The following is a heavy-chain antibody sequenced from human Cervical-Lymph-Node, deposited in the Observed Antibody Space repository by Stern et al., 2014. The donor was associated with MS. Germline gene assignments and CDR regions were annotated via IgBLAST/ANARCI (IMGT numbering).Heavy chain of an antibody. Sequence: VQLVESGGGVVQPGRSLRLSCAASGFTFSSYGMHWVRQAPGKGLEWVAVIWDDGSNKYYAEPVKGRFTISRDNSKNTVELQLNSLRAEDTAVYYCARGYYNKVYWGQGTLVTVSS. CDR1: GFTFSSYG. CDR3: ARGYYNKVY. D-gene: IGHD3-9*01. CDR2: IWDDGSNK. J-gene: IGHJ4*02. V-gene: IGHV3-33*01.